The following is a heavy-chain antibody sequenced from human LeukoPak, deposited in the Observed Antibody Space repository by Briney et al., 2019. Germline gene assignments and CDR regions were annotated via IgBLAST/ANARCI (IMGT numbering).Heavy chain of an antibody. CDR1: GFTFSNCW. J-gene: IGHJ4*02. D-gene: IGHD3-10*01. Sequence: PGGSLRLSCAASGFTFSNCWMHWVRQVPGKGLVWVSCITSDGSNTNYADSVKGRFTISRDNAKNSLYLQMNSLRAEDTAVYYCARDDYGSGSYGYWGQGTLVTVSS. CDR2: ITSDGSNT. V-gene: IGHV3-74*01. CDR3: ARDDYGSGSYGY.